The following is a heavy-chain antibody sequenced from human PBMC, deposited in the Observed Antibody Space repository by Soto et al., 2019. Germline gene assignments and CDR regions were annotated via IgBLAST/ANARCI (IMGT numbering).Heavy chain of an antibody. J-gene: IGHJ5*02. Sequence: SETLSLTCTVSGGSISSGDYYWSWIRQPPGKGLEWIGYIYYSGSTYYNPSLKSRVTISVDTSKNQFSLKLSSVTAADTAVYYCARGGATYYDFWSGYPNWFDPWGQGTLVTVSS. CDR3: ARGGATYYDFWSGYPNWFDP. V-gene: IGHV4-30-4*01. CDR2: IYYSGST. D-gene: IGHD3-3*01. CDR1: GGSISSGDYY.